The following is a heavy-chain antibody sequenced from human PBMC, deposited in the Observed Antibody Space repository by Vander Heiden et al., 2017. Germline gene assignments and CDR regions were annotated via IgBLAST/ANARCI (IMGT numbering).Heavy chain of an antibody. J-gene: IGHJ6*02. CDR2: ITGSGENT. CDR3: ARAQGSLVRGVTHYHYGLDV. Sequence: QLLESGGDFVQPGGSLRLSCAASGFTFSSHAMSWVRQAPGKGLEWVSTITGSGENTHYEDSVKGRFTISRDNYKNTLNLQMNSLRGDDTALYYCARAQGSLVRGVTHYHYGLDVWGQGTTVIVSS. D-gene: IGHD3-10*01. CDR1: GFTFSSHA. V-gene: IGHV3-23*01.